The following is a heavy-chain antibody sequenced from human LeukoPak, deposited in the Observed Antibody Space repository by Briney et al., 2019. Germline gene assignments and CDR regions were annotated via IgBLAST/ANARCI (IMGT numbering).Heavy chain of an antibody. J-gene: IGHJ5*02. CDR2: ISTSSSYT. CDR1: GGSIYSNDW. D-gene: IGHD5-18*01. V-gene: IGHV3-11*06. CDR3: VRGGGYNYVDP. Sequence: LSLTCGVSGGSIYSNDWWSWVRQSPGKGLEWISYISTSSSYTNYADSVKGRFTISRDNAKNSLYLQMNSLRAEDTAVYYCVRGGGYNYVDPWGQGTLVTVSS.